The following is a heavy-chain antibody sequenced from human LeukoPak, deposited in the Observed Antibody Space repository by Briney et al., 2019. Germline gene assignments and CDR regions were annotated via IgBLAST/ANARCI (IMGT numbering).Heavy chain of an antibody. CDR2: IRYDGGNK. D-gene: IGHD5-18*01. V-gene: IGHV3-30*02. CDR3: AKDQGYSYGYSDAFDI. J-gene: IGHJ3*02. CDR1: GFTFSNYG. Sequence: GGSLRLSCAASGFTFSNYGMHWVRQAPGKGLEWVAFIRYDGGNKYYADSVKGRFTISRDNSKNTLYLQMNSLRAEDTAVYYCAKDQGYSYGYSDAFDIWGQGTMVTVSS.